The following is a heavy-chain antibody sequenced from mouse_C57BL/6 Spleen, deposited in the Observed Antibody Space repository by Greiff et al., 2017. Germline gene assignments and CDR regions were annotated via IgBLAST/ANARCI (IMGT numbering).Heavy chain of an antibody. CDR1: GFTFSDYY. CDR3: ARDGDGYSWYFDV. D-gene: IGHD2-3*01. Sequence: DVKLVESEGGLVQPGSSMKLSCTASGFTFSDYYMAWVRQVPEKGLEWVANINYDGSSTYYLDSLKSRFIISRDNAKNILYLQMSSLKSEDTATYYCARDGDGYSWYFDVWGTGTTVTVSS. CDR2: INYDGSST. J-gene: IGHJ1*03. V-gene: IGHV5-16*01.